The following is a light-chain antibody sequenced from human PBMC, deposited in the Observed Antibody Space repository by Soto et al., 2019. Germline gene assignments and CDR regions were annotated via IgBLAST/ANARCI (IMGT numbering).Light chain of an antibody. V-gene: IGKV3-20*01. Sequence: EIVLTQSPGTLSLSPGERATLSCRASQSVSSSYLAWYQRKPGQAPRLLIYGASSRATGIPARFSGSGSGTDFTLTISSLEPEDFGVYYCQQYNKWPITFGQGTRLEIK. CDR3: QQYNKWPIT. J-gene: IGKJ5*01. CDR2: GAS. CDR1: QSVSSSY.